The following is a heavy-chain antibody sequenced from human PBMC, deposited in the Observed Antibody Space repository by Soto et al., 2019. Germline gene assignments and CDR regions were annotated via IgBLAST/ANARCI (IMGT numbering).Heavy chain of an antibody. CDR1: GFTFSSYG. J-gene: IGHJ4*02. CDR2: ISYDGSNK. Sequence: QVQLVESGGGVVQPGRPLRLSCAASGFTFSSYGMHWVRQAPGKGLEWVAVISYDGSNKYYADSVKGRFTISRDNSKNTLYLQMNSLRAEDTAVYYCAKLIAAGDYWGQGTLVTVSS. V-gene: IGHV3-30*18. CDR3: AKLIAAGDY. D-gene: IGHD6-13*01.